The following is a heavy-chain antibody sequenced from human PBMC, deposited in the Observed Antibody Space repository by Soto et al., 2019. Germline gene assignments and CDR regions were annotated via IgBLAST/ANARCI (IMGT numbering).Heavy chain of an antibody. CDR1: GYIFTSYW. Sequence: PVESLKISCKGSGYIFTSYWISCFLEVPVKVLEWMGRIDPSDSYTNYSPSFQGHVTISADKSISTAYLQWSSLKASDTAMYYCARRGYDFWSGYYDRDYYGMDVWGQGTTVTVSS. J-gene: IGHJ6*02. D-gene: IGHD3-3*01. CDR3: ARRGYDFWSGYYDRDYYGMDV. CDR2: IDPSDSYT. V-gene: IGHV5-10-1*01.